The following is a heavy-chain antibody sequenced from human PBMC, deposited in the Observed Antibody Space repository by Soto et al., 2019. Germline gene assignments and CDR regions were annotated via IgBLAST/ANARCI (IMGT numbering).Heavy chain of an antibody. V-gene: IGHV3-23*01. J-gene: IGHJ2*01. CDR2: ISGSGGST. Sequence: GGSLRLSCAASGFTFSSYAMSWVSRAPGKGLEWVSAISGSGGSTYYADSVKGRFTISRDNSKNTLYLQMNSLRAEDTAVYYCAKPPVDTATYYWYFDLWGRGTLVTVSS. CDR1: GFTFSSYA. CDR3: AKPPVDTATYYWYFDL. D-gene: IGHD5-18*01.